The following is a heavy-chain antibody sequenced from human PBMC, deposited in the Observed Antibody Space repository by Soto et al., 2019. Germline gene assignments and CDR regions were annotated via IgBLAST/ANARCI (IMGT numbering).Heavy chain of an antibody. CDR1: GGSISSSNW. Sequence: QVQLQESGPGLVKPSGTLSLTCAVSGGSISSSNWWSWVRQPPGKGLEWIGEIYHSGSTNYNPSLQSRVTGSGAQAKTQCSLTLRSVTAAATAVYYCARVTRITMGRDNYYGMDVWGQGTTVTVSS. D-gene: IGHD3-10*01. J-gene: IGHJ6*02. V-gene: IGHV4-4*02. CDR2: IYHSGST. CDR3: ARVTRITMGRDNYYGMDV.